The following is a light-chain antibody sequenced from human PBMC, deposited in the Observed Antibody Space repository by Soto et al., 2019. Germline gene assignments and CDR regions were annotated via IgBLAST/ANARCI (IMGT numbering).Light chain of an antibody. V-gene: IGLV2-14*01. CDR3: SSYTSRSTDV. J-gene: IGLJ1*01. CDR2: EVI. Sequence: QSALTQPASVSGSPGQSITISCTGTSSDVGDYNYVSWHQQVPVKAPQVMIYEVINRTSGVPNRFSGSKAGITASLTFSGLQAGDGSDYYCSSYTSRSTDVRGPGTKVNAL. CDR1: SSDVGDYNY.